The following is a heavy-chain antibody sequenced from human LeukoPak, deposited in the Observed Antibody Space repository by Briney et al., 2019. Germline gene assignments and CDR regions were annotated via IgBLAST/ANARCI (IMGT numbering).Heavy chain of an antibody. CDR3: ARGGYSYGHFDY. CDR1: GFTFSSYS. J-gene: IGHJ4*02. D-gene: IGHD5-18*01. V-gene: IGHV3-21*01. CDR2: ISSSSSYI. Sequence: GGSLRLSCAASGFTFSSYSMNWVRQAPGKGLEWVASISSSSSYIYYADSVKGRFTISRDNAKNSLYLQMNSLRAEDTAVYYCARGGYSYGHFDYWGQGTLVTVSS.